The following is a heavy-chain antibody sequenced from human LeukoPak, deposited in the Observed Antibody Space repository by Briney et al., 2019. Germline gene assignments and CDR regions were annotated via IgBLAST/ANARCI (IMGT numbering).Heavy chain of an antibody. CDR3: AKDRPNYYHSSGHYYRRDGDS. V-gene: IGHV3-23*01. CDR1: GFTFSIYA. CDR2: ITSSGEAT. J-gene: IGHJ5*01. D-gene: IGHD3-22*01. Sequence: GGSLRLSCAASGFTFSIYAMSWVRQAPGKGLQWVSSITSSGEATYYADSVKGRFTISRDNSRYALFLQMNSLTAEDTAVYYCAKDRPNYYHSSGHYYRRDGDSWGQGTLVTVSS.